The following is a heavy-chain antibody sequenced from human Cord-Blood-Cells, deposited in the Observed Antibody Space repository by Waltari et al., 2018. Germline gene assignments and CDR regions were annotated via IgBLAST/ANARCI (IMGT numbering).Heavy chain of an antibody. CDR2: INPNSGGT. D-gene: IGHD2-2*01. V-gene: IGHV1-2*02. CDR1: GYTFPDSY. Sequence: QVQLVQSGAEVKKPGASVKISCNASGYTFPDSYLPWMRQAPGQGLEWMGWINPNSGGTNYAQKFQGRVTITRDTSISTAYMELSRLRSDDTAVYYCARDYDPVPAAMYYWGQGTLVTVSS. J-gene: IGHJ4*02. CDR3: ARDYDPVPAAMYY.